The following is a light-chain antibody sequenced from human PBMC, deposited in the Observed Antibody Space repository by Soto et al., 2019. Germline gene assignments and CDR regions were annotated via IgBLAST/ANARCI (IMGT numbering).Light chain of an antibody. Sequence: QAVVTQPASVSGSPGQSITISCTGASSDVGGYNFVSWYQHHPGKAPKLMIYEVSNRPSGVSHRFSGSKSGATASLTISGLQAEDEADYYCTSYATSSTTLDVVFGGGTKVTVL. CDR2: EVS. V-gene: IGLV2-14*01. CDR1: SSDVGGYNF. CDR3: TSYATSSTTLDVV. J-gene: IGLJ2*01.